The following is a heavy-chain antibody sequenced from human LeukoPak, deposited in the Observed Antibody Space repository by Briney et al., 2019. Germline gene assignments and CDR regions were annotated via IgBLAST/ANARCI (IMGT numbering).Heavy chain of an antibody. CDR1: GYTFTGHY. D-gene: IGHD5-18*01. CDR2: INPNSGGT. CDR3: ARDKDTAMVGDY. V-gene: IGHV1-2*02. J-gene: IGHJ4*02. Sequence: SVKVSRKASGYTFTGHYMHWVRQAPGQGLEWMGWINPNSGGTNHAQNFQGRVTMTRDTSISSAYMELSSLRSDDTAVYYCARDKDTAMVGDYWGQGTLLTVSS.